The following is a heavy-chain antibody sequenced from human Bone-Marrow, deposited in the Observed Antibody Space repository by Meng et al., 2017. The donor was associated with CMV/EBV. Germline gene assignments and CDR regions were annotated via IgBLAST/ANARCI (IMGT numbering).Heavy chain of an antibody. D-gene: IGHD3-10*01. J-gene: IGHJ4*02. CDR1: GFTFSSAW. V-gene: IGHV3-23*03. CDR3: AKSLAMVRGVIGVDY. CDR2: IYSGGSST. Sequence: GESLKISCAASGFTFSSAWMNWVRQAPGKGLEWVSVIYSGGSSTYYADSVKGRFTISRDNSKNTLYLQMNSLRAEDTAVYYCAKSLAMVRGVIGVDYWGQGTLVSVSS.